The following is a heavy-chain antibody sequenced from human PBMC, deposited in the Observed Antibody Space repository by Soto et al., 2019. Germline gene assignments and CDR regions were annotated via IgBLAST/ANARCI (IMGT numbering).Heavy chain of an antibody. CDR1: GFTFSSYG. CDR2: IWYDGSNK. Sequence: PGGSLRLSCAATGFTFSSYGMHWVRQAPGKGLEWVAVIWYDGSNKYYADSVKGRFTISRDNSKNTLYLQMNSLRAEDTAVYYCARDYPHYDFWSGYPSYMDVWGKGTTVTVSS. V-gene: IGHV3-33*01. D-gene: IGHD3-3*01. J-gene: IGHJ6*03. CDR3: ARDYPHYDFWSGYPSYMDV.